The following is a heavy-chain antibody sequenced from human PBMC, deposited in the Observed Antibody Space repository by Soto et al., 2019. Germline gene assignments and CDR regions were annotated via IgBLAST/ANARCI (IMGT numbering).Heavy chain of an antibody. J-gene: IGHJ4*02. Sequence: SVQVSCQGSGYTFTTYGIAWVRQAPGQGREWMGWISTYNYNTKYGQHLQDRGTMTTDTSTSKAYMELRGLRSDDTAVYYCRRDDGSGDTCYLCHRGKRNLVTVDS. CDR2: ISTYNYNT. V-gene: IGHV1-18*01. D-gene: IGHD6-19*01. CDR3: RRDDGSGDTCYLCH. CDR1: GYTFTTYG.